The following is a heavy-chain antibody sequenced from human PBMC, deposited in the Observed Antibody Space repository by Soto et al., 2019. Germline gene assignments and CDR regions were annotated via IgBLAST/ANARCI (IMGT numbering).Heavy chain of an antibody. CDR1: GGSISSGGYY. J-gene: IGHJ5*02. CDR3: ARDTVHKTYHIAARRSWFDP. V-gene: IGHV4-31*03. Sequence: SETLSLTCTVSGGSISSGGYYWSWIRQHPGKGLEWIGYIYYSGSTYYNPSLKSRVTISVDTSKNQFSLKLSSVTAADTAVYYCARDTVHKTYHIAARRSWFDPWGQGTLVTVSS. D-gene: IGHD6-6*01. CDR2: IYYSGST.